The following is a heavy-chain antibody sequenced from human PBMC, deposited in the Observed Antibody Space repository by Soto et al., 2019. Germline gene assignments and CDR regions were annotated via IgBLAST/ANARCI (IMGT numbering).Heavy chain of an antibody. V-gene: IGHV3-11*01. J-gene: IGHJ5*02. CDR2: ISNSGETT. Sequence: QVQLVESGGSLVKPGGSLRLSCAASGFTFSDHYMSWSRQAPGKGLEWVSYISNSGETTHYAESVKGRFTISRDNAKNSLYLHMNSLRVEDTAIYYCARGDSIFGVVMGGTRFDPWGQGTLVTVSS. CDR3: ARGDSIFGVVMGGTRFDP. CDR1: GFTFSDHY. D-gene: IGHD3-3*01.